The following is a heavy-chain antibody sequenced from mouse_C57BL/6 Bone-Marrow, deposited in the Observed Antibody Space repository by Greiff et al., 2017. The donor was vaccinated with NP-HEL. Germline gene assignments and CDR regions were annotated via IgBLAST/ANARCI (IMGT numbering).Heavy chain of an antibody. Sequence: EVQLVESGGGLVQPGGSLSLSCAASGFTFTDYYMSWVRQPPGKALEWLGFIRNKANGYTTEYSASVKGRFTISRDNSQSILYLQMNALRAEDSATYYCARFPPHYYAMDYWGQGTSVTVSS. J-gene: IGHJ4*01. CDR1: GFTFTDYY. CDR3: ARFPPHYYAMDY. V-gene: IGHV7-3*01. CDR2: IRNKANGYTT.